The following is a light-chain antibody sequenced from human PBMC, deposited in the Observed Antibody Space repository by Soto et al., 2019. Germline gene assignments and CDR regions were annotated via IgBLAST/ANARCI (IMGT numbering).Light chain of an antibody. CDR2: EVN. V-gene: IGLV2-8*01. Sequence: QSALTQPPSASGSPGQSVTISCTGTSSDVGGYNYVSWYQQHQGKAPKLMIYEVNKRASGVPDHFSGSKSGNTASLTVSGLQAEDEADYYCSSYAGSNNVVFGGGTKLTVL. CDR3: SSYAGSNNVV. CDR1: SSDVGGYNY. J-gene: IGLJ2*01.